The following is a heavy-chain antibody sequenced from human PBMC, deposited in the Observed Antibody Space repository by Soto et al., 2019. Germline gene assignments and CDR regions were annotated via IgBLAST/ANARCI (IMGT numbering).Heavy chain of an antibody. CDR3: ARDPPPIQETGYYAMDV. J-gene: IGHJ6*02. CDR2: IIPIFGTT. CDR1: GGTFSSYA. D-gene: IGHD1-1*01. V-gene: IGHV1-69*01. Sequence: QEQLVQSGAEVKKPGSSVKVSCKASGGTFSSYAIFWVRQAPGQGLEWMGGIIPIFGTTNYAQKFQGRVTITADEFTSTVYMEVTSLRSDDTDVYYCARDPPPIQETGYYAMDVWGQGTTVTVSS.